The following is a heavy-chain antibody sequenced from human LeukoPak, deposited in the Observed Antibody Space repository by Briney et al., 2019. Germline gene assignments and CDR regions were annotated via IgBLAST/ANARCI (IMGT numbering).Heavy chain of an antibody. CDR3: ARPGIPGDYYCYMDV. V-gene: IGHV4-39*01. CDR2: ISYSGNT. Sequence: PSETLCLTCTVSGGSISSSNYYWGWIRQPPGKGLEWIGSISYSGNTYYNPSLKSRVTISVVTSKNQFSLKLSSVTAADTAVYYCARPGIPGDYYCYMDVWGRGTTVTVSS. J-gene: IGHJ6*03. D-gene: IGHD1-20*01. CDR1: GGSISSSNYY.